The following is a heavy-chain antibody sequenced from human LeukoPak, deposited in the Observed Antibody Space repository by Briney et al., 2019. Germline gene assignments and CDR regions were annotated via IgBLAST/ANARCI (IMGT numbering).Heavy chain of an antibody. V-gene: IGHV3-30*04. J-gene: IGHJ1*01. CDR1: GFTFSSYA. Sequence: GGSLRLSCAASGFTFSSYAMQWGRQGPGKGLEWGALISHDETTQHYADSVKGRFTISRDNSKNTLYLQMNNLRVDDTAVYYCAKDRIIISFGDVSKHWGQGTLVTVSS. CDR3: AKDRIIISFGDVSKH. CDR2: ISHDETTQ. D-gene: IGHD3-10*01.